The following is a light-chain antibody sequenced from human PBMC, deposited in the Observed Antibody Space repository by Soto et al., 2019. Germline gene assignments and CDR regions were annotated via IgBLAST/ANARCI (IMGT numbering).Light chain of an antibody. Sequence: DIVMTQTPISLSVTPGQPTSISCKSSQSLLHSDGKTYLSWYLQKPGQPPQLLISEVSNRFSGVPDRLSGSGSGTDFTLKISRVEADDVGVYYCMQSLGLPRTFGQGTKVEIK. J-gene: IGKJ1*01. CDR2: EVS. CDR3: MQSLGLPRT. V-gene: IGKV2D-29*01. CDR1: QSLLHSDGKTY.